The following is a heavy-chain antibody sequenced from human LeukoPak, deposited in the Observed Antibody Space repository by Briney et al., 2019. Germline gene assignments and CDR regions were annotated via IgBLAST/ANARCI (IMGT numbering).Heavy chain of an antibody. Sequence: SETLSLTCTVPGDSISRYYWSWIRPPPGKGLEWIGYIYYSGSTNYNPYLKRRVTISVDTSKNQFSLKLSSVTAADKAVYYCARVPPYCSSTSCYEPYFDYWGQGTLVTVSS. J-gene: IGHJ4*02. D-gene: IGHD2-2*01. CDR1: GDSISRYY. CDR2: IYYSGST. CDR3: ARVPPYCSSTSCYEPYFDY. V-gene: IGHV4-59*01.